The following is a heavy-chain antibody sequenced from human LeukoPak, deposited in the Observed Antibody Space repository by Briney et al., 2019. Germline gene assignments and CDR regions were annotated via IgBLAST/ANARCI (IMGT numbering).Heavy chain of an antibody. D-gene: IGHD4/OR15-4a*01. CDR2: ISWDGGST. CDR1: GFTFDDYA. J-gene: IGHJ3*02. CDR3: VRGPRNYDDSGFHYGVFDI. V-gene: IGHV3-43D*03. Sequence: GGSLRLSCAASGFTFDDYAMHWVRQAPGKGLEWVSLISWDGGSTYYADSVKGRFTISRDNSKNTLSLQMNSLTADDTAVYYCVRGPRNYDDSGFHYGVFDIWGQGTVVTVSS.